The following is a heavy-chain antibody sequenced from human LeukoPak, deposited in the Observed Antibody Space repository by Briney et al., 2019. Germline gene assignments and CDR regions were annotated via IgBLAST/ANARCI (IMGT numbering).Heavy chain of an antibody. CDR1: GFTFRSHS. V-gene: IGHV3-48*01. D-gene: IGHD3-3*01. CDR2: ISGSSSTI. CDR3: ARVEKGFWSGFKMDV. J-gene: IGHJ6*04. Sequence: GGSLRLSCAGSGFTFRSHSMTWVRQAPGKGLEWISYISGSSSTIHYADSVKGRFTISRDNDKNSLYLEMNSLRAEDTAVYFCARVEKGFWSGFKMDVWGKGTAVTVSS.